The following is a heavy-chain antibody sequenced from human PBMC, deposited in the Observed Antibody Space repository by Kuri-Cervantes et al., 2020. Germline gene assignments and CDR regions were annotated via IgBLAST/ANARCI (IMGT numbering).Heavy chain of an antibody. V-gene: IGHV3-15*01. CDR2: IKSKTDGGTT. CDR1: GFTFSDYY. J-gene: IGHJ4*02. D-gene: IGHD2-2*01. Sequence: GGSLRLSCAASGFTFSDYYMSWIRQAPGKGLEWVGRIKSKTDGGTTDYAAPVKGRFTISRDDSKNTLYLQMNSLKTEDTAVYYCTTGDIVVVPAAVLNYYFDYWGQGTLVTVSS. CDR3: TTGDIVVVPAAVLNYYFDY.